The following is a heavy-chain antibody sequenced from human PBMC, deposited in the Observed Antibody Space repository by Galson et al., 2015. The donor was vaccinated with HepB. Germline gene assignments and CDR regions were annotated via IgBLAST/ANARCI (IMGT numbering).Heavy chain of an antibody. D-gene: IGHD1-1*01. V-gene: IGHV1-2*02. J-gene: IGHJ5*02. CDR2: INPHSGGT. CDR3: AREGVRWSSENDKNNWFDP. Sequence: SVKVSCKASGYTFTGYYMHWVRQAPGQGLEWMGWINPHSGGTKYAQKFQGRVTMTRDTSISTDYMELSRLRSDDTAVYYCAREGVRWSSENDKNNWFDPWGQGTLVTVSS. CDR1: GYTFTGYY.